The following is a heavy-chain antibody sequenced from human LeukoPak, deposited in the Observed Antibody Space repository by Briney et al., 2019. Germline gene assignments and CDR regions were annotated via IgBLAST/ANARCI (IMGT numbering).Heavy chain of an antibody. CDR1: GYSFTSYW. Sequence: GESLKISCKGSGYSFTSYWIGWVRQMPGKGLEWMGIIYPGDSDTRYSPSFQGQVTISADKSISTAYLQWSSLKASDTAMYYCATYIVVVPAAFDAFDTWGQRTMVTVSS. CDR3: ATYIVVVPAAFDAFDT. V-gene: IGHV5-51*01. D-gene: IGHD2-2*01. CDR2: IYPGDSDT. J-gene: IGHJ3*02.